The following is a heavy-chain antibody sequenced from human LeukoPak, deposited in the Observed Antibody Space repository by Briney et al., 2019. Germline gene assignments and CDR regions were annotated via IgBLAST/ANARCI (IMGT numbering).Heavy chain of an antibody. CDR1: GFTFSSYA. D-gene: IGHD1-26*01. CDR3: ARARNGTLKY. V-gene: IGHV3-30*04. CDR2: ISYDGSKK. Sequence: GGSLRLSCAAFGFTFSSYAMHWVRQAPGKGLEWVSIISYDGSKKYYADSVKGRLTISRDNSKNTLYVQMNSLRAEDTAVYYCARARNGTLKYWGQGTLVTVCS. J-gene: IGHJ4*02.